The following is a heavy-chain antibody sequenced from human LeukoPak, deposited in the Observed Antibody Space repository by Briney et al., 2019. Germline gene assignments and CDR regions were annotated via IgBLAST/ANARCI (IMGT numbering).Heavy chain of an antibody. CDR1: GFTFNKYA. J-gene: IGHJ4*02. CDR3: ARESPINGFDY. Sequence: GGSLRLSCAASGFTFNKYAIHWVRQAPGKGLEWVTVISYDGSYKDYPDSVKGRFTISRDNSKNTLYLQMNSLRAEDTAVYYCARESPINGFDYWGQGTLVTVSS. V-gene: IGHV3-30*04. CDR2: ISYDGSYK.